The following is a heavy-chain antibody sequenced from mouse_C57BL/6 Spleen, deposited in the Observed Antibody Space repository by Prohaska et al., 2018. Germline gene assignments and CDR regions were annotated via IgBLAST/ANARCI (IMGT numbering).Heavy chain of an antibody. V-gene: IGHV1-81*01. D-gene: IGHD1-1*01. CDR1: GYTFTSYG. J-gene: IGHJ1*03. Sequence: QVQLQQSGAELARPGASVKLSCKASGYTFTSYGISWVKQRTGQGLEWIGEIYPRSGNTYYNEKLKGKATLTADKSSSTAYMELRSLTSEDSAVYFCARRDYYYGSSYVYWYFDVWGTGTTVTVSS. CDR2: IYPRSGNT. CDR3: ARRDYYYGSSYVYWYFDV.